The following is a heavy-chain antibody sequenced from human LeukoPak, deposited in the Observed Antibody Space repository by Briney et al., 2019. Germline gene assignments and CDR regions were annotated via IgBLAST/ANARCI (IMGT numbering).Heavy chain of an antibody. J-gene: IGHJ3*02. CDR3: ARRGGRQQLWFDAFDI. D-gene: IGHD5-18*01. V-gene: IGHV4-59*08. CDR1: GGSVSSYY. Sequence: PSETLSLTCTVSGGSVSSYYWSWIRQSPGKGLAWIASIYYSGNTNYNPSLKSRVTMSVDTSKNQFSLKLSSVTAADTAVYYCARRGGRQQLWFDAFDIWGQGTMVTVSS. CDR2: IYYSGNT.